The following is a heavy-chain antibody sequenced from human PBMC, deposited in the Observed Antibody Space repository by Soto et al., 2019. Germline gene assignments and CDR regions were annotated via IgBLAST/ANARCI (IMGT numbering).Heavy chain of an antibody. D-gene: IGHD3-16*01. CDR2: ISSSSSYI. CDR3: AREATFSGFDY. CDR1: GFTFSSYS. J-gene: IGHJ4*02. Sequence: EVQLVESGGGLVKPGGSLRLSCAASGFTFSSYSMNWVRQAPGKGLEWVSSISSSSSYIYYADSVKGRFSISRDNAKNSLYLQMNSLRAEDTAVYYCAREATFSGFDYWGQGTLVTVSS. V-gene: IGHV3-21*01.